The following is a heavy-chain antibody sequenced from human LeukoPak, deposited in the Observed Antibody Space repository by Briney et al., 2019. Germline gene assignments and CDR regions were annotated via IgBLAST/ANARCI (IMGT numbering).Heavy chain of an antibody. V-gene: IGHV1-18*01. CDR1: GYTFTSYG. Sequence: GASVKVSCKASGYTFTSYGISWVRQAPGQGLEWMGWISAYNGNTNCAQKLQGRVTMTTDTSTSTAYMELRSLRSDDTAVYYCARGDCSGGSCYSGYFDYWGQGTLVTVSS. CDR2: ISAYNGNT. CDR3: ARGDCSGGSCYSGYFDY. J-gene: IGHJ4*02. D-gene: IGHD2-15*01.